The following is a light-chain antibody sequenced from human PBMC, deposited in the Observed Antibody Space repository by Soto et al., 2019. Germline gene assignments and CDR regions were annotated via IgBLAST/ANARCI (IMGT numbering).Light chain of an antibody. CDR3: QQLNSYLPLT. V-gene: IGKV1-9*01. CDR2: AAS. Sequence: IQLTQSPSSLSASVGDRVTITCRVSQGISSYLAWYQQKPGKAPKLLIYAASTLQSGVPSRFSGSGSGTDFTLTISSLQPEDFATYYCQQLNSYLPLTFGGGTKVDIK. CDR1: QGISSY. J-gene: IGKJ4*01.